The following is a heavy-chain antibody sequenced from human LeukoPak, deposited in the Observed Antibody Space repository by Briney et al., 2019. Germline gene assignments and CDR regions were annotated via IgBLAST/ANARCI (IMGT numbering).Heavy chain of an antibody. CDR3: ARGLDDYGDYLVQDYFDY. CDR1: GGSISSSSYY. D-gene: IGHD4-17*01. Sequence: SETLSLTCTVSGGSISSSSYYWGWTRQPPGKGLEWIGSIYYSGSTYYNPYLKSRVTISVDTSKNQFSLKLSSVTAADTAVYYCARGLDDYGDYLVQDYFDYWGQGTLVTVSS. J-gene: IGHJ4*02. CDR2: IYYSGST. V-gene: IGHV4-39*01.